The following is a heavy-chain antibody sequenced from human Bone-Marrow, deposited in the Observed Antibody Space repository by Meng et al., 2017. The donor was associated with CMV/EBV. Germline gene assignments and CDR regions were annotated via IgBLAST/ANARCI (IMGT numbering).Heavy chain of an antibody. CDR3: ARAERWYQLPHPFDY. D-gene: IGHD2-2*01. V-gene: IGHV3-30-3*01. J-gene: IGHJ4*02. CDR2: ISYDGSNK. Sequence: LKISCAASGFTFSSYAMHWVRQAPGKGLEWVAVISYDGSNKYYADSVKGRFTISRDNSKNTLYLQMNSLRAEDTAVYYCARAERWYQLPHPFDYWGQGTLVTVSS. CDR1: GFTFSSYA.